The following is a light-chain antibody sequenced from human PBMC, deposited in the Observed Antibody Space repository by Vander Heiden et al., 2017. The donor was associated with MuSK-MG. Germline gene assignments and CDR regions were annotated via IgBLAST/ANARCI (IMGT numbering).Light chain of an antibody. CDR3: QQYNNWPPGE. J-gene: IGKJ3*01. CDR1: QSVSSN. V-gene: IGKV3-15*01. CDR2: GAS. Sequence: EIVMTQSPATLSVSPGERATLSCRASQSVSSNLAWYQQKPGQAPRLLIYGASSRATGIPARFSGSGSGTEFTLTISSLQSEDFAVYYCQQYNNWPPGEFGPGTKVVFK.